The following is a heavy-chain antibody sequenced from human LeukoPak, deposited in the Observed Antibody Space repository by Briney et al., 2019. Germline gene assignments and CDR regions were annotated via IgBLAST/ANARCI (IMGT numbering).Heavy chain of an antibody. CDR2: INPNSGGT. D-gene: IGHD3-3*01. CDR3: ASSLIRFLEWLS. V-gene: IGHV1-2*02. Sequence: ASVKVSCKTSGYAFTGYYMHWVRQAPGQGLEWMGWINPNSGGTNYAQKFQGRVTMTRDTSISTAYMELSRLRSDDTAVYYCASSLIRFLEWLSWGQGTLVTVSS. CDR1: GYAFTGYY. J-gene: IGHJ5*02.